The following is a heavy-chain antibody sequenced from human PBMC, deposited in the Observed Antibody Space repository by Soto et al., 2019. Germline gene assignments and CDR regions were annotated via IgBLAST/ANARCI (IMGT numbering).Heavy chain of an antibody. D-gene: IGHD6-19*01. CDR2: IVPVFNSI. V-gene: IGHV1-69*01. J-gene: IGHJ4*02. Sequence: QVQLVQSGAEVKKPGSSVKVFCKASGNTFNSYAISWVRQAPGHGLEWMGGIVPVFNSINYALKLQDRVTITADAPTTTAYTELRTLRSEEKATYYCARGQSSRWDLGPDQYFDYWGQGTLVTVSS. CDR3: ARGQSSRWDLGPDQYFDY. CDR1: GNTFNSYA.